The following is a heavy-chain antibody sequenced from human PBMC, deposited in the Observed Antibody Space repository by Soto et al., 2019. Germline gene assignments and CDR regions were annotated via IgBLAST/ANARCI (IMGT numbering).Heavy chain of an antibody. Sequence: GESLKISCKGSGYSFTSYWIGWVRQMPGKGLEWMGIIYPGDSDTRYSPSFQGQVTNSPDKSIDTAYLQWSSLKASDTAMYYCARHRYCSGGSCYGNYYYYYYMDVWGKGTTVTVSS. V-gene: IGHV5-51*01. CDR3: ARHRYCSGGSCYGNYYYYYYMDV. CDR1: GYSFTSYW. CDR2: IYPGDSDT. D-gene: IGHD2-15*01. J-gene: IGHJ6*03.